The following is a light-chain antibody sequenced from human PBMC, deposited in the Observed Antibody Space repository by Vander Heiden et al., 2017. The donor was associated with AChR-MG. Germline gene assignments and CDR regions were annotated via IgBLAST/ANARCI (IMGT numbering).Light chain of an antibody. CDR3: QSFDSSLSGSVL. J-gene: IGLJ2*01. Sequence: QSVLTQPPSVSGAPGQRVTISCTGSSSNIGAGYSVHWYQQLPGTAPKLLIYANTNRPSGVPDRFSGSKSGTSAYLAIAGLQAADEADYYCQSFDSSLSGSVLFGGGTKLTVL. V-gene: IGLV1-40*01. CDR1: SSNIGAGYS. CDR2: ANT.